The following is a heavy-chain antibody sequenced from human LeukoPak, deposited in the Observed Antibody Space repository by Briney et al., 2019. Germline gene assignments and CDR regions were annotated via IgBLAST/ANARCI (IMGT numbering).Heavy chain of an antibody. V-gene: IGHV3-74*01. Sequence: GGSLRLSCAASGFTFSTYWMHWFRQAPGKGLVWVSRINYDGSTNYADSVKGRFTISRDNARNTLYMQMNSLRAEDTAVYYCVRGCSSTSCYPFDCWGQGTLVTVSS. J-gene: IGHJ4*02. CDR3: VRGCSSTSCYPFDC. CDR1: GFTFSTYW. D-gene: IGHD2-2*01. CDR2: INYDGST.